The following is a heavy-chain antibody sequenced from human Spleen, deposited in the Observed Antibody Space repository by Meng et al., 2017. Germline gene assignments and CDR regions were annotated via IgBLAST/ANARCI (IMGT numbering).Heavy chain of an antibody. CDR1: GFTFSSYS. CDR2: ISTTGSYI. V-gene: IGHV3-21*01. Sequence: GGSLRLSCAASGFTFSSYSMNWIRQAPGKGLEWVSYISTTGSYIYYADSVRGRFTISRDNAKNSLILQMNSLRVEDTAVYYCARDRGILDYYEEGGYYGLDVWGQGTTVTVSS. CDR3: ARDRGILDYYEEGGYYGLDV. D-gene: IGHD3-22*01. J-gene: IGHJ6*02.